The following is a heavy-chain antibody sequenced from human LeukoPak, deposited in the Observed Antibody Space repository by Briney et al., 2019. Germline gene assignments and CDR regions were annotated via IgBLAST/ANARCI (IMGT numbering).Heavy chain of an antibody. CDR2: IRYDGSNK. J-gene: IGHJ4*02. CDR3: ATGSITIFGVVINGIYYVDY. V-gene: IGHV3-30*02. D-gene: IGHD3-3*01. CDR1: GFTFSSYG. Sequence: GGSLRLSCAASGFTFSSYGMHWVRQAPGKGLEWVAFIRYDGSNKYYADSVKGRFTISRDNSKNTLYLQMNSLRAGDTAVYYCATGSITIFGVVINGIYYVDYWGQGTLVTVSS.